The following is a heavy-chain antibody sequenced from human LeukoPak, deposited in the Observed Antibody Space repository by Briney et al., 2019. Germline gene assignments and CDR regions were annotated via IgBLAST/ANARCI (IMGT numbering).Heavy chain of an antibody. V-gene: IGHV3-33*01. J-gene: IGHJ4*02. D-gene: IGHD2/OR15-2a*01. CDR1: GFTFSSYG. CDR2: IWYDGSNK. Sequence: GGSLRLSCAASGFTFSSYGMHWVRQAPGKGLEWVALIWYDGSNKYYADSVKGRLTISRDNSKNTLYLQMNSLRAEDTAVYYCAREGPRGNSRFDYWGQGTLVTVSS. CDR3: AREGPRGNSRFDY.